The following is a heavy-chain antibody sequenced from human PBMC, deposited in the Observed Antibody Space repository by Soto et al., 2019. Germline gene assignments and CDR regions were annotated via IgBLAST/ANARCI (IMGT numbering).Heavy chain of an antibody. V-gene: IGHV3-23*01. Sequence: PGGSLRLSCAASGFTFSSYAMSWVRQAPGKGLEWVSAISGSGGSTYYADSVKGRFTISRDNAKKTLYLQMNSLRDEDTAVYYCARDPKSGNQKLYFDYWGQGALVTVSS. CDR1: GFTFSSYA. J-gene: IGHJ4*02. CDR2: ISGSGGST. D-gene: IGHD1-26*01. CDR3: ARDPKSGNQKLYFDY.